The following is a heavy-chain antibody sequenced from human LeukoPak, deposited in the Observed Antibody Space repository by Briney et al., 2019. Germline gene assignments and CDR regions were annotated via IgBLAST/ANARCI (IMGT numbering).Heavy chain of an antibody. J-gene: IGHJ4*02. Sequence: PGGSLRLSCAASGFTFSSYAMSWVRQAPGKGLEWVSAISGSGGSTYYADSVKGRFTISRDNSKNTLYLQMNSLRAEDTAVYYCAKDLDYYDSSGPILSFDYWGQGTLVTVSS. D-gene: IGHD3-22*01. CDR1: GFTFSSYA. V-gene: IGHV3-23*01. CDR3: AKDLDYYDSSGPILSFDY. CDR2: ISGSGGST.